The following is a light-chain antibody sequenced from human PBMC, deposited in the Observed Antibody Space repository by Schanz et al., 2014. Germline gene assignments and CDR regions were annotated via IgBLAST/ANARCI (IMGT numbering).Light chain of an antibody. V-gene: IGKV4-1*01. Sequence: DIVMTQSPDSLAVSLGERAIISCKSSQSVFFSSNNRDYLAWYQQKFGQPPKLLIYWASTRETGVPDRFSGSGSGTDFTLTISSLQAEDVAVYYCQHYYSLPLTFGGGTKVELK. CDR1: QSVFFSSNNRDY. J-gene: IGKJ4*01. CDR2: WAS. CDR3: QHYYSLPLT.